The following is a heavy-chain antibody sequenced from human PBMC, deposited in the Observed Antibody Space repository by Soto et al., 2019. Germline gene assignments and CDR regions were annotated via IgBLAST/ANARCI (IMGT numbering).Heavy chain of an antibody. CDR2: ISGSGGST. D-gene: IGHD3-10*01. J-gene: IGHJ4*02. V-gene: IGHV3-23*01. CDR3: AKDWLAVRGEPPTD. CDR1: GFTFSSYA. Sequence: EVQLLESGGGLVQPGGSLRLSCAASGFTFSSYAMSWVRQAPGKGLEWVSAISGSGGSTYYADSVKGRFTISRDNSKNTLYLQMNSLRAEDTAVYYCAKDWLAVRGEPPTDWGQGTLVTVS.